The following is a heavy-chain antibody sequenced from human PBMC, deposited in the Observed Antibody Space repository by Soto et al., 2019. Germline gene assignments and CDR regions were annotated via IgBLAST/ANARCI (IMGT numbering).Heavy chain of an antibody. V-gene: IGHV4-39*01. CDR3: AVREKYLNWFAP. CDR2: IYYSGST. J-gene: IGHJ5*02. CDR1: GGSISSSSYY. D-gene: IGHD2-2*01. Sequence: QLQLQESGPGLVKPSETLSLTCTVSGGSISSSSYYWGWIRQPPGKGLEWIGSIYYSGSTYYNPSLKSRVTISVDTSKNQFAPKLSSVTAADTAVYYCAVREKYLNWFAPWGQGTLVTVSS.